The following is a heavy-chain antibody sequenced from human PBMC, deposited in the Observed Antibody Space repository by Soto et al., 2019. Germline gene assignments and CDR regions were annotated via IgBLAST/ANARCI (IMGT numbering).Heavy chain of an antibody. V-gene: IGHV4-39*01. CDR3: EKNINRQGRFDY. CDR2: IYYSGKT. Sequence: SATXSLTCSLSVCSITSTTYFLSWIRKTPGNVLEWVGSIYYSGKTHYNPSLKSRATISLDRSRNHFSLEVKSVTAADTAVYYCEKNINRQGRFDYWGPGTVVTVYS. D-gene: IGHD2-15*01. CDR1: VCSITSTTYF. J-gene: IGHJ4*02.